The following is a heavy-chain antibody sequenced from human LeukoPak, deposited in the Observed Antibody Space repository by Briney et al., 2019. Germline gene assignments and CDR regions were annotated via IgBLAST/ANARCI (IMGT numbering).Heavy chain of an antibody. CDR2: ISAYNGNT. CDR3: ARQDGPRATGTTPIDY. V-gene: IGHV1-18*01. J-gene: IGHJ4*02. Sequence: ASVKVSCKASGYTFTSYGISWGRQAPGQGLEWMGWISAYNGNTNYAQKLQGRVTMTTDTSTSTAYMELRSLRSDDTAVYYCARQDGPRATGTTPIDYWGQGTLVTVSS. D-gene: IGHD1-1*01. CDR1: GYTFTSYG.